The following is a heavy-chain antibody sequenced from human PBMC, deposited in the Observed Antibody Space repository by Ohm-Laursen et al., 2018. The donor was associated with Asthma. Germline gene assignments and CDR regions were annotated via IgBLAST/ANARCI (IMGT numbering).Heavy chain of an antibody. CDR2: IYHTGNT. CDR1: GGSISTDDYY. Sequence: SDTLSLTCIVSGGSISTDDYYWSWIRQHPGKGLDWIGYIYHTGNTYYNPSLKSRFTISVDTSKNQFSLRLSSVTAADTAVYYCARARHTSYEESSGYYCFDYWGQGTLVTVSS. CDR3: ARARHTSYEESSGYYCFDY. V-gene: IGHV4-31*03. J-gene: IGHJ4*02. D-gene: IGHD3-22*01.